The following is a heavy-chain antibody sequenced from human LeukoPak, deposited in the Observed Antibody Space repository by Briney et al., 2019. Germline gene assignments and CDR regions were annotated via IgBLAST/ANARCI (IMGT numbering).Heavy chain of an antibody. V-gene: IGHV4-59*01. CDR2: IYYSGST. CDR3: ARGRGDSSGYYLKY. J-gene: IGHJ4*02. D-gene: IGHD3-22*01. Sequence: PSETLPLTCTVSGGSISSYYWSWIRQPPGKGLEWIGYIYYSGSTNYNPSLKSRVTISVDTSKNQFSLKLSSVTAADTAVYYCARGRGDSSGYYLKYWGQGTLVTVSS. CDR1: GGSISSYY.